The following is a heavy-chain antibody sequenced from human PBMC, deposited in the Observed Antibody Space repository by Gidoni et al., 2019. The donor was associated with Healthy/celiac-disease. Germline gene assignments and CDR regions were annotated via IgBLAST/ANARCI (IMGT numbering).Heavy chain of an antibody. CDR3: ARDPGNGSGSSDY. CDR1: GFTFSSYG. J-gene: IGHJ4*02. Sequence: QVQLVESGGGVVQPGRSLRLSCAASGFTFSSYGMHWVRQAPGKGLEWVAVIWYDGSNKYYADSVKGRFTISRDNSKNTLYLQMNSLRAEDTAVYYCARDPGNGSGSSDYWGQGTLVTVSS. CDR2: IWYDGSNK. D-gene: IGHD3-10*01. V-gene: IGHV3-33*01.